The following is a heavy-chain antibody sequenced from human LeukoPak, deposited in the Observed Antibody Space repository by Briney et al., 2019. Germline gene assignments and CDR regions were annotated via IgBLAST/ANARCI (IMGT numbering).Heavy chain of an antibody. J-gene: IGHJ4*02. Sequence: SETLSLTCTVSGGSISSSSYYWGWIRQPPGKGLEWIGSIYYSGGTYYNPSLESRVAISADMSKNQISLKLTSVTGADTAVYYCAGERGEEYSSGWYKTNYFYNWGQGIRVIASS. CDR2: IYYSGGT. V-gene: IGHV4-39*07. CDR1: GGSISSSSYY. CDR3: AGERGEEYSSGWYKTNYFYN. D-gene: IGHD6-19*01.